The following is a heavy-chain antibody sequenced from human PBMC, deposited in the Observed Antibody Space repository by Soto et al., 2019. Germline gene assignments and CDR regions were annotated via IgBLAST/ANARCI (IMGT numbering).Heavy chain of an antibody. CDR3: AREGSSWYDTPTVHWFDP. CDR2: ISPIFGTA. J-gene: IGHJ5*02. V-gene: IGHV1-69*01. D-gene: IGHD6-13*01. CDR1: GGTFSSYA. Sequence: QVQLVQSGAEVKKPGSSVKVSCKASGGTFSSYAISWVRQAPGPGLEWMGGISPIFGTANYAQKCQGRVTITADESTSTAYMELSSLRSEDTAVYYCAREGSSWYDTPTVHWFDPWGQGTLVTVSS.